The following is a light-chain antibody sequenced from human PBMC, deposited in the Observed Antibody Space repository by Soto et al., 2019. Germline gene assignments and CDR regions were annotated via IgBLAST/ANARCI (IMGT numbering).Light chain of an antibody. V-gene: IGLV2-11*01. Sequence: QSALTQPRSVSGSPGQSVTISCTGTSSDVSRYNYVSWYQHHPGKAPKLMIYDVSTRPSGVPDRFSGSKSGTTASLTISGLQAEDEADYYCCSYAGSPYVFGTGTKLTVL. CDR1: SSDVSRYNY. CDR3: CSYAGSPYV. J-gene: IGLJ1*01. CDR2: DVS.